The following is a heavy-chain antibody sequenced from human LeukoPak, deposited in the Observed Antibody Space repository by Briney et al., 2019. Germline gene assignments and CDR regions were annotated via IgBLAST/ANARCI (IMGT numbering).Heavy chain of an antibody. CDR1: GYTLTELS. CDR3: ATDHPSGSTMRDMDV. J-gene: IGHJ6*04. CDR2: FDPEDGET. D-gene: IGHD5-12*01. V-gene: IGHV1-24*01. Sequence: ASVKVSCKVSGYTLTELSMHWVRQAPGKGLEWMGGFDPEDGETIYAQKFQGRVTMTEDTSTDTAYMELSSLRSEDTAVYYCATDHPSGSTMRDMDVWGKGTTVTVSS.